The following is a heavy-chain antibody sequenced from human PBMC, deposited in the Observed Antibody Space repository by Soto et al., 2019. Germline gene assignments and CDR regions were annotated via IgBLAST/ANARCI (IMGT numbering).Heavy chain of an antibody. Sequence: SETLSLTCTVSGGSISSYYWSWIRQPPGKGLEWIGYIYYSGSTNYNPSLKSRVTISVDTSKNQFSLKLTSVTAADTAVYYCARDKITGLLDYWGQGTLVTVSS. J-gene: IGHJ4*02. CDR3: ARDKITGLLDY. CDR1: GGSISSYY. D-gene: IGHD2-8*02. V-gene: IGHV4-59*12. CDR2: IYYSGST.